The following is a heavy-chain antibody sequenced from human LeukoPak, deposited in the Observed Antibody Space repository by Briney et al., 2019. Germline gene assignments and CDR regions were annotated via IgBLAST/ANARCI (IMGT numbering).Heavy chain of an antibody. V-gene: IGHV3-23*01. D-gene: IGHD1-7*01. CDR3: ARDMLGTVSDYFDD. Sequence: PGGSLRLSCAASGFTFSNSAMSWVRQAPGKGLEWVSHISGSGGNTYHADSVKGRFTISRDNSKNTLYLQMNSLRAEHTAIYYCARDMLGTVSDYFDDWGQGTLVTVSS. CDR2: ISGSGGNT. CDR1: GFTFSNSA. J-gene: IGHJ4*02.